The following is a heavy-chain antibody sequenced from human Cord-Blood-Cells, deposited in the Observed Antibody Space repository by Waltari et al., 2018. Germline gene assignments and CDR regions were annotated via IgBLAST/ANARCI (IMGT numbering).Heavy chain of an antibody. CDR1: GFTVSSNY. Sequence: EVQLVESGGGLVQPGGSLRLSCAASGFTVSSNYMSWVRQAPGRGLEWVSVSYSGGSTYYADSLKGRFTISRHNSKNTLYLQMNSLRAEDTAVYYCAGIAAAGNDAFDIWGQGTMVTVSS. D-gene: IGHD6-13*01. CDR2: SYSGGST. J-gene: IGHJ3*02. CDR3: AGIAAAGNDAFDI. V-gene: IGHV3-53*04.